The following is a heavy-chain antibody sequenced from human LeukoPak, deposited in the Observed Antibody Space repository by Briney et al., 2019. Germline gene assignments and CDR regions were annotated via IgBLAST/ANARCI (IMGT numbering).Heavy chain of an antibody. D-gene: IGHD3-22*01. Sequence: SETLSLTCTVSGGSISSSSYYWGWIRQPPGKGLEWIGSMYYSGSTFYNPSLKSRITISVDTSKNQFSLKLSSVTAADTAVYYCARDSSTYYYDSSGYYWDYYYYMDVWGKGTTVTISS. CDR2: MYYSGST. CDR3: ARDSSTYYYDSSGYYWDYYYYMDV. J-gene: IGHJ6*03. CDR1: GGSISSSSYY. V-gene: IGHV4-39*07.